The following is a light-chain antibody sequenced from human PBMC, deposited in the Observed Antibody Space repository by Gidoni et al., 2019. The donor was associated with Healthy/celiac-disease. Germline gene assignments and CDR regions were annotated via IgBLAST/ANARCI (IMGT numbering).Light chain of an antibody. CDR1: QSVSSY. CDR2: DAS. V-gene: IGKV3-11*01. Sequence: DIVLTQSPATLSLSPGERATLSCRASQSVSSYLAWYQQKPGQAPRLLIYDASNSATGIPARFSGSGSGTDFTLTISSLEPEDFAVYYCQQRSNWPPFTFGPGTKVDIK. J-gene: IGKJ3*01. CDR3: QQRSNWPPFT.